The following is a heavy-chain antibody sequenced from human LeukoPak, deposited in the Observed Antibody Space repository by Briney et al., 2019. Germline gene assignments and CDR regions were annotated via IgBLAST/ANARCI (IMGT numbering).Heavy chain of an antibody. V-gene: IGHV1-18*01. CDR1: GYTFTRYG. CDR3: ARDRGVVASTYFDY. CDR2: ISAYNGNT. J-gene: IGHJ4*02. D-gene: IGHD5-12*01. Sequence: GASVTVSFKASGYTFTRYGFTWVRQAPGQGLEWMGWISAYNGNTNYAQKVQGRVTMTTDTSTSTAYMELRSLRSDDTAVYYCARDRGVVASTYFDYWGQGTLVTVSS.